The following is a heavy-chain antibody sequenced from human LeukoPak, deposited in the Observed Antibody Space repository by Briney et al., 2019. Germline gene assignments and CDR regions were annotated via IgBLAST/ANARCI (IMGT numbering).Heavy chain of an antibody. CDR1: GITLSNYG. J-gene: IGHJ4*02. D-gene: IGHD3-22*01. Sequence: GGSLRLSCAVSGITLSNYGMSWVRQAPGKGLEWVAGISGSGGSTNYADSVKGRFTISRDNPKNTLYLQMNSLRAEDTAVYFCSKRGVVIRVILVGFHKEAYYFDSWGQGALVNVSS. CDR2: ISGSGGST. CDR3: SKRGVVIRVILVGFHKEAYYFDS. V-gene: IGHV3-23*01.